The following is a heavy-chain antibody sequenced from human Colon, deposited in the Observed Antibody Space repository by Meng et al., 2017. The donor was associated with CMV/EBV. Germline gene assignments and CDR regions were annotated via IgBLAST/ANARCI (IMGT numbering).Heavy chain of an antibody. CDR2: ISYDGRKN. J-gene: IGHJ4*02. V-gene: IGHV3-30*04. D-gene: IGHD3-22*01. Sequence: GESLKISCAASGFTFSSYGVHWVRQAPGKGLEWVALISYDGRKNYYADSVKGRFTISRDNSENTVYLQMNSLRPEDTALYYCARDISGNYSWDYWGQGTLVTVSS. CDR3: ARDISGNYSWDY. CDR1: GFTFSSYG.